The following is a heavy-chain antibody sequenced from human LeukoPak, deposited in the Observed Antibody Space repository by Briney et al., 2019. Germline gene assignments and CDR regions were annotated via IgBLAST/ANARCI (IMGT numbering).Heavy chain of an antibody. V-gene: IGHV3-49*04. CDR2: IRSKAYGGTT. Sequence: GGSLILSCTASGFTFGDYAMSWVRQAPGKGLEWVGFIRSKAYGGTTEYAASVKGRFTISRDDSKSIAYLQMNSLKTEDTAVYYCTRDIAAAGIEMFDYWGQGTLVTVSS. J-gene: IGHJ4*02. CDR1: GFTFGDYA. D-gene: IGHD6-13*01. CDR3: TRDIAAAGIEMFDY.